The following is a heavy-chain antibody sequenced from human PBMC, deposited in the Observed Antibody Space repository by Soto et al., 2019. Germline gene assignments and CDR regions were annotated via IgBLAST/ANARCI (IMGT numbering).Heavy chain of an antibody. CDR2: ISSSSSYI. J-gene: IGHJ6*04. D-gene: IGHD3-10*01. CDR1: GFTFSSYS. Sequence: GGSLRLSCAASGFTFSSYSMNWVRQAPGKGLEWVSSISSSSSYIYYADSVKGRFTISRDNAKNSLYLQMNSLRAEDTAVYYCARPMVRGVIFPMDVWGKGTTVTVSS. CDR3: ARPMVRGVIFPMDV. V-gene: IGHV3-21*01.